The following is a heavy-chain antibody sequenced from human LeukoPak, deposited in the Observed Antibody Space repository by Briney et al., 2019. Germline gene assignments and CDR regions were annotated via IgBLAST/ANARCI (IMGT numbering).Heavy chain of an antibody. CDR1: GRSISSSSYY. V-gene: IGHV4-39*01. Sequence: SETLSLTCTVSGRSISSSSYYWVWLRPPPGKGLEWIGSIYYSGSTYYNPSLKSRVTISVDTSKSKFSLKLSSVTAADTAVYYCARRILHYGGNSGAFDIWGQGTMVTVSS. CDR2: IYYSGST. D-gene: IGHD4-23*01. J-gene: IGHJ3*02. CDR3: ARRILHYGGNSGAFDI.